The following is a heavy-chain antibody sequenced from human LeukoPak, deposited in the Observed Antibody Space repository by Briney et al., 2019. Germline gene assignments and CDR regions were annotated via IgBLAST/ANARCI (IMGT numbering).Heavy chain of an antibody. D-gene: IGHD3-9*01. Sequence: SETLSLTCTVSGGSISSSSYYWGRIRRPPGKGLGWIGSIYYSGSTYFHPSFKSRVTISVETSKNQFSLKLSSVTVADTAVYYCARVILTGYYPLVYWGQGTLVTLSS. J-gene: IGHJ4*02. CDR2: IYYSGST. CDR3: ARVILTGYYPLVY. V-gene: IGHV4-39*01. CDR1: GGSISSSSYY.